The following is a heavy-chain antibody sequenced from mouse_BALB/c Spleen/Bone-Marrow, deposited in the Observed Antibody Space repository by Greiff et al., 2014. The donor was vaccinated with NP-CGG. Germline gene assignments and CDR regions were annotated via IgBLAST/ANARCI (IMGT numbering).Heavy chain of an antibody. CDR3: ARGGDYGFMDY. D-gene: IGHD1-2*01. Sequence: VQLQQSGAELVRPGTSVKVSCKASGYAFTNYLIEWVKQRPGQGLEWIGVINPGSGGTNYNEKFKGKATLTADKSSSTAYMQRSSVTFDDSAVYFCARGGDYGFMDYWGQGTS. CDR1: GYAFTNYL. CDR2: INPGSGGT. J-gene: IGHJ4*01. V-gene: IGHV1-54*01.